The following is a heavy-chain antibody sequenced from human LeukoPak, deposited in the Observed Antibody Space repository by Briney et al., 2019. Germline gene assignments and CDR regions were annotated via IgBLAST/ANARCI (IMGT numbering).Heavy chain of an antibody. CDR3: AREMYSSGWLNAFDI. CDR2: INWNGGST. V-gene: IGHV3-20*04. D-gene: IGHD6-19*01. J-gene: IGHJ3*02. CDR1: GFTVSSNY. Sequence: GGSLRLSCAASGFTVSSNYMTWVRQAPGKGLEWVSGINWNGGSTGYVDSVKGRFTISRDNAKNSLYLQMNSLRAEDTALYYCAREMYSSGWLNAFDIWGHGTMVTVSS.